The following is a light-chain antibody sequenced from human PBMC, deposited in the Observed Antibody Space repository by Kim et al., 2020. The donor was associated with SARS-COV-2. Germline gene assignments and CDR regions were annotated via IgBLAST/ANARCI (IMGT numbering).Light chain of an antibody. CDR2: YDS. CDR1: NIGVKS. J-gene: IGLJ2*01. Sequence: SYELTQPPSVSVAPGKTASITCGGDNIGVKSVHWYQQKPGQAPLVLIHYDSDRPSGIPERFSGSNSGNTATLTITGVEAGDEADYYCQVWDNSRVHLVFCGGTQLTVL. CDR3: QVWDNSRVHLV. V-gene: IGLV3-21*04.